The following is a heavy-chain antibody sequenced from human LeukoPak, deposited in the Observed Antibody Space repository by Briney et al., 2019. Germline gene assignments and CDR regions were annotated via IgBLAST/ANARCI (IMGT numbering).Heavy chain of an antibody. CDR1: GGTFSSYA. D-gene: IGHD3-10*01. V-gene: IGHV1-69*06. CDR3: ARAGGYYYGSGSKKSGYYYYYMDV. CDR2: IIPIFGTA. J-gene: IGHJ6*03. Sequence: VASVKVSCKASGGTFSSYAISWVRQAPGQGLEWMGGIIPIFGTANYAQKFQGRVTITADKSTSTAYMELSSLRSEDTAVYYCARAGGYYYGSGSKKSGYYYYYMDVWGKGTTVTISS.